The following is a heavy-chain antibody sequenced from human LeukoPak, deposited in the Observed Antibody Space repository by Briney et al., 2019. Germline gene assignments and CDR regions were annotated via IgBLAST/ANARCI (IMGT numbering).Heavy chain of an antibody. CDR2: FDPEDGET. Sequence: EASVKVSCKVSGYTLTELSMHWVRQAPGKGLEWMGGFDPEDGETIYAQKFQGRVTMTEDTSTDTAYMELSSLRSEDTAVYYCATGDQLPLGPIFDYWGQGTLVTVSS. CDR1: GYTLTELS. D-gene: IGHD2-2*01. CDR3: ATGDQLPLGPIFDY. V-gene: IGHV1-24*01. J-gene: IGHJ4*02.